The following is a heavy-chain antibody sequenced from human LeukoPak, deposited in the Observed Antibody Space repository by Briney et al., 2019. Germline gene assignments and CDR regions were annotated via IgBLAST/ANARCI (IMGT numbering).Heavy chain of an antibody. CDR3: ARVSGSSSQYDY. CDR1: GYTFTSYA. J-gene: IGHJ4*02. CDR2: INAGNGNT. D-gene: IGHD6-13*01. V-gene: IGHV1-3*01. Sequence: ASVKVSCKASGYTFTSYAMHWVRQAPGQRLEWMGWINAGNGNTKYSQKFQGRVTITRDTSASTAYMELSSLRSEDTAVYYCARVSGSSSQYDYWGQGTLVTVSS.